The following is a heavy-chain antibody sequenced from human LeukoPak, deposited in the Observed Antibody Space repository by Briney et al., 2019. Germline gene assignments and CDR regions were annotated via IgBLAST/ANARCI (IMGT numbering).Heavy chain of an antibody. CDR3: ARYSYDSSTDY. V-gene: IGHV4-39*01. Sequence: KPSETLSLTCTVSGGSISSSSYYWGWIRQPPGKGLEWIGSIYYSGSTYYNPSLKSRVTISVDTSKNQFSLKLSSVTAADTAVYYCARYSYDSSTDYWGQGTLVTVSS. D-gene: IGHD5-12*01. CDR1: GGSISSSSYY. CDR2: IYYSGST. J-gene: IGHJ4*02.